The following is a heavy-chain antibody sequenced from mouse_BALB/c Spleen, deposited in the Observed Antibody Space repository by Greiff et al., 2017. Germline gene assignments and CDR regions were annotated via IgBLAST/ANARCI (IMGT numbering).Heavy chain of an antibody. CDR2: ISYSGST. CDR3: ASTTVVATRGAMDY. Sequence: VQLKESGPSLVKPSQTLSFTCSVTGYSITSCYLNWIRKFPGQKLEYMGYISYSGSTYYNPSLKSRISITRDTSKTQYYLQLNPVTTEDTATYYYASTTVVATRGAMDYWGQGTSVTVSS. J-gene: IGHJ4*01. V-gene: IGHV3-8*02. CDR1: GYSITSCY. D-gene: IGHD1-1*01.